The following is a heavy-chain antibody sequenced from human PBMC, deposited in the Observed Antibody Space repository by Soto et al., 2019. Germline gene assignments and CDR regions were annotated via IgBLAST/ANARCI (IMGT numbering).Heavy chain of an antibody. V-gene: IGHV4-59*02. J-gene: IGHJ4*02. CDR2: VHSGGNT. Sequence: SETLSLTCTVSGGSVSGHYWSWIRQSPGKALEWIGHVHSGGNTNYNPSLRSRLTISADSSKNQFSLKLTSVTAADTAMYYCTRVLGPGYSDSWGQGTLVTVSS. CDR3: TRVLGPGYSDS. CDR1: GGSVSGHY.